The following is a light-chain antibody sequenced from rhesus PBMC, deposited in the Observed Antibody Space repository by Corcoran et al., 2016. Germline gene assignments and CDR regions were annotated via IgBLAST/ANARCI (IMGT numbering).Light chain of an antibody. CDR3: QQYSNWPYS. V-gene: IGKV3S9*01. J-gene: IGKJ2*01. Sequence: EIVMTQSPATLSLSPGERATLSCRASQSVSSYVAWYQQKPKQAPRLLIYGASSRATGIPDRFSGSGFWTDFTLTISSLEPEDFVVYYCQQYSNWPYSFGQGTKVEIK. CDR2: GAS. CDR1: QSVSSY.